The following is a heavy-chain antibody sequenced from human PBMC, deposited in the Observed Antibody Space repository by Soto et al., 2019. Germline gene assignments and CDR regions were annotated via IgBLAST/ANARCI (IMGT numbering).Heavy chain of an antibody. CDR3: ARGLTVYCSGGSCYSDYYYYMDV. D-gene: IGHD2-15*01. J-gene: IGHJ6*03. CDR2: ISHSGDT. V-gene: IGHV4-39*01. Sequence: SETLSLTCTVSGDSITSPDFYWGWIRRPPGQGLEWIGTISHSGDTFYNPPLKSRLTMSLDASKNQFSLRLSSVTAADTAVYYCARGLTVYCSGGSCYSDYYYYMDVWGKGTTVTVSS. CDR1: GDSITSPDFY.